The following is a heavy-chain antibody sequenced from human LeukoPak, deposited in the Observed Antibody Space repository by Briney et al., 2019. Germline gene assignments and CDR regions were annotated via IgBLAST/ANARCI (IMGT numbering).Heavy chain of an antibody. V-gene: IGHV4-38-2*02. J-gene: IGHJ5*02. CDR3: ARHRLIGQWLVSKLSVCFDP. CDR2: IYHSGST. CDR1: GYSISSDYY. D-gene: IGHD6-19*01. Sequence: SETLSLTCTVSGYSISSDYYWGWIRQPPGKGLEWIGTIYHSGSTSYNPSLKSRVTISVDTSKNQFSLKLSSVTAADTAVYYCARHRLIGQWLVSKLSVCFDPWGQGTLVTVSS.